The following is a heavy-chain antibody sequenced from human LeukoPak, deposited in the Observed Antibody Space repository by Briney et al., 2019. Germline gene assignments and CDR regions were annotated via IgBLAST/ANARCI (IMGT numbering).Heavy chain of an antibody. J-gene: IGHJ4*02. D-gene: IGHD5-12*01. Sequence: KSSETLSLTCTVSGGSISSYYWSWIRQPPGKGLEWIGYIYYTGSTSYNPSLKSRVTISMDTSKNQFSLKLSSVTAADSAVYYCARARGYGHYFDYWGQGTLVTVSP. V-gene: IGHV4-59*01. CDR1: GGSISSYY. CDR3: ARARGYGHYFDY. CDR2: IYYTGST.